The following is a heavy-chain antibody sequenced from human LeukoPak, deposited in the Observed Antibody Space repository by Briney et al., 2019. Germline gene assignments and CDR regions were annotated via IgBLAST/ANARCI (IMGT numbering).Heavy chain of an antibody. J-gene: IGHJ4*02. CDR3: ARYRGGWYFDY. CDR1: GYTFSRYW. D-gene: IGHD1-26*01. Sequence: GALRLSCAASGYTFSRYWMSWVRQAPGKGLEWVANIKEDGSEKYSVDSVKGRLTISRDNAKNSLYLQLNSLRDEDTAVYYCARYRGGWYFDYWGQGTLVTVSS. CDR2: IKEDGSEK. V-gene: IGHV3-7*01.